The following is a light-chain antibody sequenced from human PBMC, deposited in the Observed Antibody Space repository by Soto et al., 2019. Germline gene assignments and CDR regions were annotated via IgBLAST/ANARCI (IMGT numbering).Light chain of an antibody. Sequence: EIVLTQSPGTLSLSPGERATLSCRASQSVSSSYLDWYQQKPGQAPRLLIYGASSRATGIPDRFSGSGSGTDFTLTISRLEPKDFAVYYCQQYGSSPSWTFGQGTKVEIK. J-gene: IGKJ1*01. CDR1: QSVSSSY. V-gene: IGKV3-20*01. CDR2: GAS. CDR3: QQYGSSPSWT.